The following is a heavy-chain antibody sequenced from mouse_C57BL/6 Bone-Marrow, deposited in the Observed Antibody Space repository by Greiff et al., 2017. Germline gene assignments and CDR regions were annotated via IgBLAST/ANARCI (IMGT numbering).Heavy chain of an antibody. V-gene: IGHV1-81*01. CDR3: ARDYGSSPWFAY. D-gene: IGHD1-1*01. J-gene: IGHJ3*01. CDR1: GYTFTSYG. CDR2: IYPRSGNT. Sequence: QVQLQQSGAELARPGASVKLSCKASGYTFTSYGISWVKQRTGQGLEWIGEIYPRSGNTYYNEKVKGKATLTADKSSSTAYMEIRSLTSEDSAVYFCARDYGSSPWFAYWGQGTLVTVSA.